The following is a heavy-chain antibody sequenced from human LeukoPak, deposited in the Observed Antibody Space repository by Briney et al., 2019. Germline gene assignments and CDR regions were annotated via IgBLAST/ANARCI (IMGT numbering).Heavy chain of an antibody. V-gene: IGHV4-39*07. CDR3: ARDHAVAPTATDAFDI. CDR1: GGSISSSSYY. CDR2: IYYSGRT. J-gene: IGHJ3*02. Sequence: PSETLSLTCTVSGGSISSSSYYWGWIRQPPGKGLEWIGSIYYSGRTYYTPSLKSRVTISVDTSKNQFSLKLSSVTAADTAVYYCARDHAVAPTATDAFDIWGQGTMVTVSS. D-gene: IGHD2-2*01.